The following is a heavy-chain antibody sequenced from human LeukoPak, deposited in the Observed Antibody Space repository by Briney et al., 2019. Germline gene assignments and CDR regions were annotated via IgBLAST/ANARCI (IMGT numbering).Heavy chain of an antibody. CDR3: ARDPVIDTVTTANY. J-gene: IGHJ4*02. Sequence: PGGSLRLSCAASGFTFSSYAMHWVRQAPGKGLEWVAVISYDGSNKYYADSVKGRFTISRDNSKSTLYLQMNSLRAEDTAVYYCARDPVIDTVTTANYWGQGTLVTVSS. CDR2: ISYDGSNK. D-gene: IGHD4-17*01. V-gene: IGHV3-30-3*01. CDR1: GFTFSSYA.